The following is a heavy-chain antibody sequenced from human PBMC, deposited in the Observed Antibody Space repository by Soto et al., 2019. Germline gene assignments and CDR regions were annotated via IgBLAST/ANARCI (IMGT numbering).Heavy chain of an antibody. CDR3: ARSGVGSSSTFRYHYYGMDV. Sequence: QVKLVQSGAEVKKPGASVKVSGKASGYTFTSYDINWVRQATGQGREWMGWMNPNSGNTGNAQKFQGRAPMTRTTSMSTVYMELNSVRSEDTDVYYCARSGVGSSSTFRYHYYGMDVWGQGTTVTVSS. D-gene: IGHD6-6*01. V-gene: IGHV1-8*01. CDR2: MNPNSGNT. CDR1: GYTFTSYD. J-gene: IGHJ6*02.